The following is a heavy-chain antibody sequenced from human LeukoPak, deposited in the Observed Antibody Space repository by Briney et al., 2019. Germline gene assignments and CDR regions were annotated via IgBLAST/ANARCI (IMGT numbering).Heavy chain of an antibody. V-gene: IGHV1-69*04. D-gene: IGHD4-17*01. Sequence: YTSNPITTDPHPHAQRPHPNGRIIPIFDIANYAQKFQGRVTITADKSTSTAYMELSSLRSEDTAVYYCARDETPGDYGFDYWGQGTLVTVSS. CDR3: ARDETPGDYGFDY. CDR2: IIPIFDIA. CDR1: YTSNP. J-gene: IGHJ4*02.